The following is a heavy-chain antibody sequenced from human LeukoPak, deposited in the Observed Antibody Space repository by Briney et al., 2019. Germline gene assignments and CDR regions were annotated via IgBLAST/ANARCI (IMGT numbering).Heavy chain of an antibody. CDR1: GYTFTSFG. D-gene: IGHD3-10*01. V-gene: IGHV1-18*01. Sequence: ASVRVSCKASGYTFTSFGISWVRQAPGQGLEWMGWISPYNGNTNYPQKVQGRITVTTDTSTSTAYMELRSLRSDDTAVYYCARDKPFYGSVYFDYWGQGTLVTVSS. CDR2: ISPYNGNT. CDR3: ARDKPFYGSVYFDY. J-gene: IGHJ4*02.